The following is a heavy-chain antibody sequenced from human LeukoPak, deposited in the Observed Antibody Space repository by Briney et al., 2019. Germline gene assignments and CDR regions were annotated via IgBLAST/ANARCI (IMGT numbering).Heavy chain of an antibody. CDR1: GYSISNYW. D-gene: IGHD2-15*01. V-gene: IGHV5-51*01. Sequence: EESLKISCKGSGYSISNYWIGWMRQMPGKGLEWMGIIYPADSDIRYSPSFQGQVTISADKSISTAYLQWSSLKASDTAMYYCARQEYCSGGSCYTWFDPWGQGTLVTVSS. J-gene: IGHJ5*02. CDR3: ARQEYCSGGSCYTWFDP. CDR2: IYPADSDI.